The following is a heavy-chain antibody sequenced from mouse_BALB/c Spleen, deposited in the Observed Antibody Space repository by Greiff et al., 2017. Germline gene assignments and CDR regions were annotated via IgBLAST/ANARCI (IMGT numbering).Heavy chain of an antibody. CDR1: GFAFTSYN. D-gene: IGHD2-5*01. V-gene: IGHV1S135*01. CDR3: AGEGYSNSFY. J-gene: IGHJ3*01. CDR2: IYPYHGGT. Sequence: QLQESGPELVKPGASVKVSCKASGFAFTSYNMYWVKQSQGKRLEWIGYIYPYHGGTCYNQKFKGKATLTVDKSSSTAYMHLNSLTYEDSAVYYSAGEGYSNSFYWGQGTL.